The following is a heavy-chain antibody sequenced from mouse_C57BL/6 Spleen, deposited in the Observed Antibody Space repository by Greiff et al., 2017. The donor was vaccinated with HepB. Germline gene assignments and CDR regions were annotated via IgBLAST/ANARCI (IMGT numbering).Heavy chain of an antibody. CDR2: ISNGGGST. CDR3: ASQSYYYGTPYWYFDV. J-gene: IGHJ1*03. V-gene: IGHV5-12*01. D-gene: IGHD1-1*01. Sequence: EVQLKESGGGLVQPGGSLKLSCAASGFTFSDYYMYWVRQTPEKRLEWVAYISNGGGSTYYPDTVKGRFTISRDNAKNTLYLQMSRLKSEDTAMYYCASQSYYYGTPYWYFDVWGTGTTVTVSS. CDR1: GFTFSDYY.